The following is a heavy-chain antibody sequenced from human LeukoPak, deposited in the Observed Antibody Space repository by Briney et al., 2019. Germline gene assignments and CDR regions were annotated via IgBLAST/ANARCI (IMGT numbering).Heavy chain of an antibody. CDR1: GFTFSNSG. J-gene: IGHJ4*02. Sequence: GGSLTLSCAASGFTFSNSGTSWVRQAPGKGLEWVSGISGGDTYNADSVQDRLIVSRDNSYNTQYLQMNSLTAAATPIYYCAKWNGYGDYWGQGTLVTVSS. D-gene: IGHD5-12*01. V-gene: IGHV3-23*01. CDR3: AKWNGYGDY. CDR2: ISGGDT.